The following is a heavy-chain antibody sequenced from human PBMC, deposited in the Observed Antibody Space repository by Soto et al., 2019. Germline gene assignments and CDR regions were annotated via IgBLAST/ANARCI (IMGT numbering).Heavy chain of an antibody. CDR3: AIGAPASGVVTYYFVY. J-gene: IGHJ4*01. D-gene: IGHD3-3*01. CDR2: IWYDGSNK. Sequence: GGSLRLACAASGLTFSSYGMHWVRQAPGKGLEWVAVIWYDGSNKYYADSVKGRFTISRDNSKNTLYLQMNSLRAEDTAVYYCAIGAPASGVVTYYFVYWAMEPWSPSP. V-gene: IGHV3-33*01. CDR1: GLTFSSYG.